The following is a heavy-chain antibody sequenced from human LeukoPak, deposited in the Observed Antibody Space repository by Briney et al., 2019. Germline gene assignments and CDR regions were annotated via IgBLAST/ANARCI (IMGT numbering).Heavy chain of an antibody. D-gene: IGHD2-15*01. CDR3: ASVVAHANDY. Sequence: PGGSLRLSCAASGFTFSNAWMSWVRQAPGKGLEWVANIKQDGSEKYYVDSVKGRFTISRDNAKNSLYLQMNSLRAEDTAVYYCASVVAHANDYWGQGTLVTVSS. V-gene: IGHV3-7*01. J-gene: IGHJ4*02. CDR2: IKQDGSEK. CDR1: GFTFSNAW.